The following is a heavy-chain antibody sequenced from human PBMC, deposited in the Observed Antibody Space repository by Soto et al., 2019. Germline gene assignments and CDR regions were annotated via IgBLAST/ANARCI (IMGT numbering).Heavy chain of an antibody. D-gene: IGHD3-10*01. Sequence: QVQLVQSGAEVKKPGSSVKVSCKTSGVSFNNNGIGWVRQAPGHGLEWMGGVSPPFRTSNYARKFQGRISITADASTGTVNMELSSLTSEDTAQYYCASVLYYGSGSYSPYGMDVWGQGTTVTFSS. J-gene: IGHJ6*02. CDR2: VSPPFRTS. V-gene: IGHV1-69*01. CDR3: ASVLYYGSGSYSPYGMDV. CDR1: GVSFNNNG.